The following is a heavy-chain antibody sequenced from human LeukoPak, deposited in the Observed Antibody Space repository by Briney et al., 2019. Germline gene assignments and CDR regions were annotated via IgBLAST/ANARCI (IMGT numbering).Heavy chain of an antibody. Sequence: GESLKISCKGSGYSFSTYWIVWVRQMPGKGLEWMGIIYPGDSDTRYSPSFQGQVTISVDKSTSTAYLQWSTLKVSDTAIYYCARRYSSGWSVDYWGQGTLVTVSS. CDR2: IYPGDSDT. D-gene: IGHD6-19*01. J-gene: IGHJ4*02. CDR3: ARRYSSGWSVDY. V-gene: IGHV5-51*01. CDR1: GYSFSTYW.